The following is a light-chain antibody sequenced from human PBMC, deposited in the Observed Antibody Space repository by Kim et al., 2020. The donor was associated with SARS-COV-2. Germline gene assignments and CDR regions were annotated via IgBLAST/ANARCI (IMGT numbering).Light chain of an antibody. CDR1: HSIGNS. CDR2: DAS. Sequence: LSPGERPTLSCRASHSIGNSLAWYQQKPGQTPRLLIPDASNGATDIPARFSGSGSGTDFTLTISSLEPEDFAVYFCQQRSSWPPTFGQGTRLEIK. CDR3: QQRSSWPPT. J-gene: IGKJ5*01. V-gene: IGKV3-11*01.